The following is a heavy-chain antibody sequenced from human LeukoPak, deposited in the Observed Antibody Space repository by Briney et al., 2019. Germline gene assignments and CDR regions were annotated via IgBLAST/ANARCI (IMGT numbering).Heavy chain of an antibody. V-gene: IGHV4-34*01. Sequence: PSETLSLTCAVYGGSFSNYYWSWIRQFPGKGLEWIGEINHSGSTNYNPSLKSRVTISGDTSKNQSSLKLNSVTAADTAVYYCARHYYDNSGFLSYFDYWGQGTLVTVSS. CDR3: ARHYYDNSGFLSYFDY. CDR2: INHSGST. CDR1: GGSFSNYY. D-gene: IGHD3-22*01. J-gene: IGHJ4*02.